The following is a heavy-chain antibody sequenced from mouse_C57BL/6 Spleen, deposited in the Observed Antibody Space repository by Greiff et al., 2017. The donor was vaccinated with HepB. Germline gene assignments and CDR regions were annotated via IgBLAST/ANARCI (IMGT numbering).Heavy chain of an antibody. Sequence: VQLKESGPELVKPGDSVKISCKASGYSFTGYFMNWVMQSHGKSLEWIGRINPYNGDTFYNQKFKGKATLTVDKSSSTAHMELRSLTSEDSAVYYCARMIYYYGSSYAMDYWGQGTSVTVSS. D-gene: IGHD1-1*01. J-gene: IGHJ4*01. V-gene: IGHV1-20*01. CDR1: GYSFTGYF. CDR2: INPYNGDT. CDR3: ARMIYYYGSSYAMDY.